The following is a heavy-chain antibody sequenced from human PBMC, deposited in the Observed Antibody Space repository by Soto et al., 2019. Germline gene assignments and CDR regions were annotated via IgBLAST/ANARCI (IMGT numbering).Heavy chain of an antibody. D-gene: IGHD2-2*01. J-gene: IGHJ3*02. CDR3: ARDGPAAGFDAFDI. CDR1: GGSIVSGGYC. Sequence: SETLSLTCTVSGGSIVSGGYCCVWIRQHPGKGLEWIGYIYYSGSTYYNPSLKSRVTISVDTSKNQFSLKLSSVTAADTAVYYCARDGPAAGFDAFDIWGQGTMVTVSS. V-gene: IGHV4-31*03. CDR2: IYYSGST.